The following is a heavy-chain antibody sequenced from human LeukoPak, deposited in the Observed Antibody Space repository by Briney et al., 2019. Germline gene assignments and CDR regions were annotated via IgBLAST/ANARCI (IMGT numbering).Heavy chain of an antibody. D-gene: IGHD1-26*01. J-gene: IGHJ3*02. CDR1: GFTFSSYE. V-gene: IGHV3-48*03. Sequence: GGSLRLSCAASGFTFSSYEMNWVRQAPGKGLEWVSYISSSGSTIYYAGSVKGRFTISRDNAKNSLYLQMSSLRAEDTAVYYCARAAWELLSAFDIWGQGTMVTVSS. CDR3: ARAAWELLSAFDI. CDR2: ISSSGSTI.